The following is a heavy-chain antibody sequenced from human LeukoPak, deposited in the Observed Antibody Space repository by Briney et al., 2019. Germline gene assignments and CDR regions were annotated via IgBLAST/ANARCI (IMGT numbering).Heavy chain of an antibody. Sequence: AAVKVSCKGSGYTFTSNGSSWGGQARGQGLEWMGWISAYNGNTNYAQKLQGRVTMTTDTSTSTAYMELRSLRSDDTAVYYCARDHDYVFWGQGTMVTVSS. V-gene: IGHV1-18*01. CDR3: ARDHDYVF. CDR2: ISAYNGNT. CDR1: GYTFTSNG. J-gene: IGHJ3*01. D-gene: IGHD4-17*01.